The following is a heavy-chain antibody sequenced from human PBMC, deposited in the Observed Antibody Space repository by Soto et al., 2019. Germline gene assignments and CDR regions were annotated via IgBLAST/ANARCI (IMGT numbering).Heavy chain of an antibody. V-gene: IGHV4-4*02. CDR2: IYHSGST. J-gene: IGHJ3*02. Sequence: QVQLQESGPGLVKPSGTLSLTCAVSGGSISSRNWWSWVRQPPGKGLEWIGEIYHSGSTNYNPSLKRRVTISVDKSKNQFSLKLSSVTAADTAVYYCARDLRYFDWAYAFDIWGQGTMVTVSS. CDR1: GGSISSRNW. D-gene: IGHD3-9*01. CDR3: ARDLRYFDWAYAFDI.